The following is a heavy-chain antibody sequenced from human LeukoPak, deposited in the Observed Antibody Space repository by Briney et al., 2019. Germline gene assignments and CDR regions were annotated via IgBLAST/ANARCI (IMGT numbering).Heavy chain of an antibody. J-gene: IGHJ3*02. V-gene: IGHV4-34*01. D-gene: IGHD3-22*01. CDR3: ARLEYYYDSSGPHAFDI. Sequence: KPSETLSLTCAVYGGSFSGYYWSWIRQPPGEGLEWIGEINHSGSTNYNPSLKSRVTISVDTSKNQFSLKLSSVTAADTAVYYCARLEYYYDSSGPHAFDIWGQGTMVTVSS. CDR1: GGSFSGYY. CDR2: INHSGST.